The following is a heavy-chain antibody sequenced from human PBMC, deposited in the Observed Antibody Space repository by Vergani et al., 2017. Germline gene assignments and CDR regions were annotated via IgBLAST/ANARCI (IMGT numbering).Heavy chain of an antibody. Sequence: QVQLQESGPGLVKPSETLSLTCTVSGGSISSHYWSWILQPPGKGLEWIGYIYYSGSTNYNPSRKSRVTISVDTSKNQFSLKLSSVTAADTAVYYCARDSLGYAREGWFDPWGQGTLVTVSS. CDR2: IYYSGST. CDR1: GGSISSHY. V-gene: IGHV4-59*11. D-gene: IGHD2-2*01. J-gene: IGHJ5*02. CDR3: ARDSLGYAREGWFDP.